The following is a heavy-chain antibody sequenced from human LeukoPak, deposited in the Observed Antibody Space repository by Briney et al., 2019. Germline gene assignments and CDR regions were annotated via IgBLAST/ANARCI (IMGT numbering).Heavy chain of an antibody. Sequence: PGGSLRLSCAASGFTFSSYAMSWVRQAPGKGLEWVSAISFSGGTTYYADSVKGRFTLSRDNSKNTLSLEMNSLRAEDTAIYYCAKDLVGAPVYSYYGLDVWGPGTTVTVSS. V-gene: IGHV3-23*01. CDR2: ISFSGGTT. CDR3: AKDLVGAPVYSYYGLDV. J-gene: IGHJ6*02. CDR1: GFTFSSYA. D-gene: IGHD1-26*01.